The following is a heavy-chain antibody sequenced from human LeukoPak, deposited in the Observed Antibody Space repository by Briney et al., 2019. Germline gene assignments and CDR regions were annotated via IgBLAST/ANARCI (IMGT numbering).Heavy chain of an antibody. Sequence: GRSLRLSCAASGFTFDDYAMHWVRQAPGKGLEWVSGIGWNSGGIVYADSVKGRFTISRDNAKNSLYLQMNSLGAEDTALYYCARDSGGSSWSDWGQGTLVTVSS. V-gene: IGHV3-9*01. J-gene: IGHJ4*02. CDR1: GFTFDDYA. CDR3: ARDSGGSSWSD. D-gene: IGHD6-6*01. CDR2: IGWNSGGI.